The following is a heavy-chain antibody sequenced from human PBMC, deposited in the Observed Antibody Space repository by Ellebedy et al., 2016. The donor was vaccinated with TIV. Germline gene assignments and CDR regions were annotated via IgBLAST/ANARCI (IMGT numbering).Heavy chain of an antibody. CDR1: GYTFTGYY. V-gene: IGHV1-2*04. CDR2: INPNSGGT. CDR3: ARDPRASYCGGDCTPAPWFDP. Sequence: ASVKVSCXASGYTFTGYYMHWVRQAPGQGLEWMGWINPNSGGTNYAQKFQGWVTMTRDTSISTAYMELSRLRSGDTAVYYCARDPRASYCGGDCTPAPWFDPWGQGTLVTVSS. D-gene: IGHD2-21*02. J-gene: IGHJ5*02.